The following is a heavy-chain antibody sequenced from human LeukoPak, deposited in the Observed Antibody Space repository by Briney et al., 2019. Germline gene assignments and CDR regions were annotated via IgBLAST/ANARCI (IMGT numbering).Heavy chain of an antibody. CDR1: GVTFSSYG. CDR3: AKWPTWSSDAFDI. CDR2: ISYDGSNK. D-gene: IGHD6-6*01. J-gene: IGHJ3*02. V-gene: IGHV3-30*18. Sequence: GGSLRLSCAASGVTFSSYGMHWVRQAPGKGLEWVAVISYDGSNKYYADSVKGRFTISRDNSKNTLYLQMNSLRAEDTAVYYCAKWPTWSSDAFDIWGQGTMVTVSS.